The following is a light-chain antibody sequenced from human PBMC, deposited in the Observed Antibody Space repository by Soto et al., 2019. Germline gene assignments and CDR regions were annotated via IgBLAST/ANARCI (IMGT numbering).Light chain of an antibody. CDR1: NSNFGAGYD. CDR3: QSFDSSLNGFV. Sequence: QAVVTQPPSVSGAPGQRVTISCTGSNSNFGAGYDAHWYQRLPGTAPRLVIYGKSNRPSGVPDRFSGSKSGTSASLVITGLHAEDEADYYCQSFDSSLNGFVFGTGTKLTVL. V-gene: IGLV1-40*01. CDR2: GKS. J-gene: IGLJ1*01.